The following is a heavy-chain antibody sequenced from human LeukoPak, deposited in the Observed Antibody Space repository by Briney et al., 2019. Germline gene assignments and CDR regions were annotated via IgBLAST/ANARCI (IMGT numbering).Heavy chain of an antibody. J-gene: IGHJ2*01. CDR2: IYPGDSDT. Sequence: GESLKISCKGSGYSFTSYWIGWVRQVPGKGLEWMGIIYPGDSDTRYSPSFQGQVTISADKSISTAYLQWSSLKASDTAMYYCARQKHIVVVTATSYWYFDLWGRGTLVTVSS. D-gene: IGHD2-21*02. CDR3: ARQKHIVVVTATSYWYFDL. CDR1: GYSFTSYW. V-gene: IGHV5-51*01.